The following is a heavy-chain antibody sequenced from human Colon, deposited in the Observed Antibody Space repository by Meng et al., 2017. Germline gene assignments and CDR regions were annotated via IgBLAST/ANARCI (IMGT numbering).Heavy chain of an antibody. J-gene: IGHJ4*02. CDR1: GDSVSSNTAA. CDR3: ARDHGYSYGLPLDY. Sequence: QVQLQQSGPGLVKPSQTLSLTCVISGDSVSSNTAAWNWIRQSPSRGLEWLGRTYYRSKWYNEYAVSVKSRMTFNADTSKNQVSLQVNSVTPEYTAVYYCARDHGYSYGLPLDYWGQGILVTVSS. CDR2: TYYRSKWYN. D-gene: IGHD5-18*01. V-gene: IGHV6-1*01.